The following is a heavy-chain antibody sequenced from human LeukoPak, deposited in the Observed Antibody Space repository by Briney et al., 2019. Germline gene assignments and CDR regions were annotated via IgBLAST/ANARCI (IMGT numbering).Heavy chain of an antibody. CDR3: ARDRAAMAIRWFDP. CDR1: GYTFTSYG. J-gene: IGHJ5*02. V-gene: IGHV1-18*01. D-gene: IGHD5-18*01. Sequence: ASVKVSCKASGYTFTSYGISWVRQAPRQGLEWMGWISAYNGNTNYAQKLQGRVTMTTDTSTGTAYMELRSLRSDDTAVYYCARDRAAMAIRWFDPWGQGTLVTVSS. CDR2: ISAYNGNT.